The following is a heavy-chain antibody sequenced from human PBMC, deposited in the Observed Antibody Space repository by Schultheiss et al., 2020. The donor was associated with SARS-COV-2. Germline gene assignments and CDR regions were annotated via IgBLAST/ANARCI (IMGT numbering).Heavy chain of an antibody. J-gene: IGHJ5*02. CDR2: IYTSGST. D-gene: IGHD2-15*01. CDR1: GGSISSYY. CDR3: ARGPRVVVAARINWFDP. V-gene: IGHV4-4*07. Sequence: SETLSLTCTVSGGSISSYYWSWIRQPAGKGLEWIGRIYTSGSTNYNPSLKSRVTMSVDTSKNQFSLKLSSVTAADTAVYYCARGPRVVVAARINWFDPWGQGTLVTVSS.